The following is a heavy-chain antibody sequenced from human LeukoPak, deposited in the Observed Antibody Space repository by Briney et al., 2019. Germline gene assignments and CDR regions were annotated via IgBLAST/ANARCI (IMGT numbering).Heavy chain of an antibody. CDR2: IRSDGSDT. CDR3: ARDWFHAIDY. Sequence: GGSLRLSCAASGFTFSDTWMRCVRQDPGEGLVWVSRIRSDGSDTRYAESVKGRFTISRDNAKNTLYLQMNSLRAEDTAVYYCARDWFHAIDYWGQGTLVTVSS. J-gene: IGHJ4*02. CDR1: GFTFSDTW. V-gene: IGHV3-74*01. D-gene: IGHD2/OR15-2a*01.